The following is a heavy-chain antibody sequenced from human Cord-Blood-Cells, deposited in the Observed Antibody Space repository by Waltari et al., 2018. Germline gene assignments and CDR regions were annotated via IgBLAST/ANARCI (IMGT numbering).Heavy chain of an antibody. CDR2: ISYDGSNK. D-gene: IGHD6-6*01. Sequence: QVQLVESGGGVVQPGGSLRLSCAASGFTFSSYGMHWVRQAPGKGREWVAFISYDGSNKYYAESVKGRFTISRDNSKNTLYLQMNSLRAEDTAVYYCAKVWDIAARDAFDIWGQGTMVTVSS. CDR3: AKVWDIAARDAFDI. V-gene: IGHV3-30*02. J-gene: IGHJ3*02. CDR1: GFTFSSYG.